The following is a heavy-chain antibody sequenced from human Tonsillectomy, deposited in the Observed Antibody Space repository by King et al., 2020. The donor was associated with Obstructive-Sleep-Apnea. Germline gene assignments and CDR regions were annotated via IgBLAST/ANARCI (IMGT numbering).Heavy chain of an antibody. Sequence: MQLQESGPGLVKPSQTLSLTCTVSGGSISSGGYYWSWIRQHPGKGLEWIGYIYYSGSTDYNPSLKSRVTISVDTSKNQFSLKLSSVTAADTAVYYCARSSGWDYGMDVWGQGTTVTVSS. D-gene: IGHD6-19*01. CDR2: IYYSGST. J-gene: IGHJ6*02. CDR3: ARSSGWDYGMDV. V-gene: IGHV4-31*03. CDR1: GGSISSGGYY.